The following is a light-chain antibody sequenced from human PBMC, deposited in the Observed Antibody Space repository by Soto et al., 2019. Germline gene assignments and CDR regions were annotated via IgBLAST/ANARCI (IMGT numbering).Light chain of an antibody. V-gene: IGLV1-44*01. Sequence: QSVLTQPPSASGTPGQRVTISCSGSSSNIGSNTVNWYQPLPGTAPKLLIYSNNQRPSVVPDRFSGSKSGTSASLAISGLQSEDEADYYCAAWDDSLNGQVFGTGTKVTVL. J-gene: IGLJ1*01. CDR3: AAWDDSLNGQV. CDR1: SSNIGSNT. CDR2: SNN.